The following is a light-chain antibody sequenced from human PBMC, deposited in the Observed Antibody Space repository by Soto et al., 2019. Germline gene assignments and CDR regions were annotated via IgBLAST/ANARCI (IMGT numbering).Light chain of an antibody. J-gene: IGKJ3*01. CDR3: QQLNDYPLT. Sequence: DIQLTQSPSFLSASVGDRVTITCRASQDISGYLGWYQQKPGRAPELLIYGASSLQSGVPSRFSGSGSGTEFTLTIISLQPEDFATYYCQQLNDYPLTFGPGTKVDIK. CDR1: QDISGY. V-gene: IGKV1-9*01. CDR2: GAS.